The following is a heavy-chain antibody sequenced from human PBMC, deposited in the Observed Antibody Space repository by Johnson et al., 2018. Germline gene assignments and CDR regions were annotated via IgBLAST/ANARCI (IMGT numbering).Heavy chain of an antibody. CDR3: ARTTRAMDV. V-gene: IGHV3-33*01. CDR1: GFTFSSYG. CDR2: IWYDGRNK. J-gene: IGHJ6*02. Sequence: QVQLVESGGGVVQPGRSLRLSCAASGFTFSSYGMHWVRQAPGKGLEWVAVIWYDGRNKYYADSVKGRFTISRDNSKNTVYLQMNSLSAEDTAVYYCARTTRAMDVWGQGTTVTVFS. D-gene: IGHD1-14*01.